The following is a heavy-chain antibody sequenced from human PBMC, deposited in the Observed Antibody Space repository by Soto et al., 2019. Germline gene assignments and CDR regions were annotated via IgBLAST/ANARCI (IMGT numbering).Heavy chain of an antibody. CDR3: ARQLLWFGESVWIDT. CDR2: IFYSGST. J-gene: IGHJ5*02. V-gene: IGHV4-30-4*02. Sequence: SETLSLTCTVSGGSISSGDYYWSWIRQPPGKGLEWIGYIFYSGSTYYNPSLKSRLTISVDTSKNQFSLKLTSVTAADTAVYYCARQLLWFGESVWIDTWGQGTQVTVSS. D-gene: IGHD3-10*01. CDR1: GGSISSGDYY.